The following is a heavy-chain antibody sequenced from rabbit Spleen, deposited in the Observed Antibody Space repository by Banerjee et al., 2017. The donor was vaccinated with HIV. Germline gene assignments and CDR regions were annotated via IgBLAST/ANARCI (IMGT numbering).Heavy chain of an antibody. V-gene: IGHV1S40*01. CDR3: ARGSATMTMVITGYYLGL. Sequence: EESGGGLVKPGASLTLTCTASGFSFSSSYYMCWVRQAPGKGLECIACIYADSSGSTYYASWAKGRFTISKTSSTTVTLQMTSLTAADTATYFCARGSATMTMVITGYYLGLWGQGTLVTVS. J-gene: IGHJ6*01. CDR1: GFSFSSSYY. CDR2: IYADSSGST. D-gene: IGHD2-1*01.